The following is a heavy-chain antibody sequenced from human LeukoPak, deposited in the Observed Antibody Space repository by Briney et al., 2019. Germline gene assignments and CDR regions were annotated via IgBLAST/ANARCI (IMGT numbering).Heavy chain of an antibody. V-gene: IGHV3-21*01. CDR1: GFTFSSYW. CDR2: ISSSSSYI. Sequence: GGSLRLSCAASGFTFSSYWMSWVRQAPGKGLEWVSSISSSSSYIYYADSVKGRSTISRDNAKNSLYLQMNSLRAEDTAVYYCARERLRRFDYWGQGTLVTVSS. CDR3: ARERLRRFDY. J-gene: IGHJ4*02.